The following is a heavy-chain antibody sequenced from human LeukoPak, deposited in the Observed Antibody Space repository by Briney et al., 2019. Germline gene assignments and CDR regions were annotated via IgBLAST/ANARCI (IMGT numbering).Heavy chain of an antibody. CDR2: INPNSGNT. CDR3: ARDYGDYGYYYYGMDV. Sequence: GASVKVSCKASGYTFTSYGINWVRQATGQGLEWMGWINPNSGNTGYAQKFQGRVTMTRNTSISTAYMELSSLRSEDTAVYYCARDYGDYGYYYYGMDVWGQGTTVTVSS. J-gene: IGHJ6*02. V-gene: IGHV1-8*01. CDR1: GYTFTSYG. D-gene: IGHD4-17*01.